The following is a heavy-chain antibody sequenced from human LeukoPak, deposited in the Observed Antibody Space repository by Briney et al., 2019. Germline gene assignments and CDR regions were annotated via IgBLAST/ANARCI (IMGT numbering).Heavy chain of an antibody. CDR1: GFTFSSYS. J-gene: IGHJ3*02. Sequence: GGSLRFSCAASGFTFSSYSMNWVRQAPGKGLEWVSSISSSSSYIYYADSVKGRFTISRDNAKNSLYLQMNSLRAEDTGVYYCARVCSGGSCTDAFDIWGQGTMVTVSS. V-gene: IGHV3-21*01. CDR2: ISSSSSYI. D-gene: IGHD2-15*01. CDR3: ARVCSGGSCTDAFDI.